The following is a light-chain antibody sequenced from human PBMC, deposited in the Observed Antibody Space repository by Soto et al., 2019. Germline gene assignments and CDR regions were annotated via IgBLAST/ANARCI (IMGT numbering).Light chain of an antibody. CDR3: QQYNNWPALT. J-gene: IGKJ4*01. Sequence: EIVMTQSPATLSVSPGDRATLSCRASQSVSSNLAWYQQKPGQAPRLLIFGASTRATGIPARFSGRGSGTDFTLTISSLQSEDFAVYYCQQYNNWPALTFGGGTKIEIK. V-gene: IGKV3-15*01. CDR2: GAS. CDR1: QSVSSN.